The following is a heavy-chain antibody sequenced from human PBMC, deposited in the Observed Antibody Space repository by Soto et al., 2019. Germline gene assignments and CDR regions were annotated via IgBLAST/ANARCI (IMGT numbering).Heavy chain of an antibody. CDR1: GFTFSSYA. Sequence: GGSLRLSCAASGFTFSSYAMSWVRQAPGKGLEWVSAISGSGGSTYYADSVKGRFTISRDNSKNTLYLQMNSLRAEDTAVYYCAKGDITMIVVVSAFDIWGQGTMVTVSS. V-gene: IGHV3-23*01. CDR2: ISGSGGST. CDR3: AKGDITMIVVVSAFDI. D-gene: IGHD3-22*01. J-gene: IGHJ3*02.